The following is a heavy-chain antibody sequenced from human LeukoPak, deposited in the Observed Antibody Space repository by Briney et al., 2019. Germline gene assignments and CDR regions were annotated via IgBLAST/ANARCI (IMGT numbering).Heavy chain of an antibody. CDR2: TYYRSTWYN. Sequence: SQTLSLTCAISGDSVSSKNAAWNWTRQSPSRGLEWLGRTYYRSTWYNDYAVSVKGRITINADTSKNQFSLQLNSVTPEDTAVYYCAREGVGVTMAHWGQGTLVTVSS. CDR1: GDSVSSKNAA. J-gene: IGHJ4*02. D-gene: IGHD1-26*01. CDR3: AREGVGVTMAH. V-gene: IGHV6-1*01.